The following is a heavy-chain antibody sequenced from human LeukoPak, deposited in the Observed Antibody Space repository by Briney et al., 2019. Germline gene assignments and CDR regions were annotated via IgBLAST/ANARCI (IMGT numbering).Heavy chain of an antibody. CDR3: ARGVRYSSSPNYFDY. Sequence: RSLRLSRAASGFTFSSYGMKWVRQAPGKGLGWVANIWYDGSNKYYADSVKGRFTISRDNSKNTLYLQMNSLRAEDTAVYYCARGVRYSSSPNYFDYWGQGTLVTVSS. CDR2: IWYDGSNK. D-gene: IGHD6-6*01. J-gene: IGHJ4*02. V-gene: IGHV3-33*01. CDR1: GFTFSSYG.